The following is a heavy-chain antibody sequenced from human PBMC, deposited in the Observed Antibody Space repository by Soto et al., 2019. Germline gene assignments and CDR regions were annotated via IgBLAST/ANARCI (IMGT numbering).Heavy chain of an antibody. CDR2: ISWIRDRL. Sequence: SLRLSCGASGFTFEDHAMHWVRQAPGKALEWVACISWIRDRLGYADSVKGRFTISRANAKKSLSLQMNSLRAEDTAFYSCVRDTYYDFWSGTGGSFDLWGQGTLVTVSS. CDR3: VRDTYYDFWSGTGGSFDL. V-gene: IGHV3-9*01. D-gene: IGHD3-3*01. J-gene: IGHJ5*02. CDR1: GFTFEDHA.